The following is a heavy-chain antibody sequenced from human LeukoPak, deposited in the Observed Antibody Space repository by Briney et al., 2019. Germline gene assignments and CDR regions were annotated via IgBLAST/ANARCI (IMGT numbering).Heavy chain of an antibody. CDR2: ISSSGSTI. CDR3: AELGITMIGGV. CDR1: GFTFSSYE. J-gene: IGHJ6*04. D-gene: IGHD3-10*02. Sequence: TGGSLRLSGAASGFTFSSYEMNWVRPAPGKGLEWGSYISSSGSTIYYADSVKGRFTISRDNAKNSLYLQMNSLRAEDTAVYYCAELGITMIGGVWGKGTTVTISS. V-gene: IGHV3-48*03.